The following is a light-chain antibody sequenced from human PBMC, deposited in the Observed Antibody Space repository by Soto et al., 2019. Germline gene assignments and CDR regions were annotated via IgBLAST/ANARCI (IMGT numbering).Light chain of an antibody. CDR2: GAL. CDR3: QQYETWPPRFT. Sequence: EIALTQTPATLSVSPGERATLSCRANQSVSSNLAWYQQKPGQAPRLLIYGALSRATGIPARFSGSGFQTEFTLTISSVQSEDFAVYYCQQYETWPPRFTFGPGTKVDIK. CDR1: QSVSSN. J-gene: IGKJ3*01. V-gene: IGKV3-15*01.